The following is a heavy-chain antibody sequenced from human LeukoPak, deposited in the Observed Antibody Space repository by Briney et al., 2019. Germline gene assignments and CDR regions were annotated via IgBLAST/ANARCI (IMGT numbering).Heavy chain of an antibody. D-gene: IGHD3-10*01. Sequence: QPGGSLSLSCAASGFTFSNFWMHWVRQAPGKGLVWVSRLNTDGSSTTYADSVKGRFTISRDNAKNSLYLQMNSLRAEDAAVYYCARWKYYSDAFGVWGQVTMVTVSS. V-gene: IGHV3-74*01. CDR2: LNTDGSST. J-gene: IGHJ3*01. CDR3: ARWKYYSDAFGV. CDR1: GFTFSNFW.